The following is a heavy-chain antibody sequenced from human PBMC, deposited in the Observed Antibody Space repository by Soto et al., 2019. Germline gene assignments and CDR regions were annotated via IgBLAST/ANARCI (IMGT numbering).Heavy chain of an antibody. Sequence: EVQLVESGGGLVKPGGSLRLSCAASAFTFINAWMTWVRQAPGKGLEWVGRIKSKTDGGTTVYAAPVKGRFTISRDDSNTTLYLQMNSLKTEDTAVYYCTTEERYGDYLKYYYGMDAWGQGTTVTVSS. CDR3: TTEERYGDYLKYYYGMDA. J-gene: IGHJ6*02. D-gene: IGHD4-17*01. V-gene: IGHV3-15*01. CDR2: IKSKTDGGTT. CDR1: AFTFINAW.